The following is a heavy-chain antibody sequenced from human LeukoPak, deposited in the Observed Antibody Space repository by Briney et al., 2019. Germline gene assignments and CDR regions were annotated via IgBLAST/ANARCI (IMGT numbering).Heavy chain of an antibody. J-gene: IGHJ4*02. D-gene: IGHD6-13*01. CDR2: ISSSSSYI. CDR3: AKRQLVRGAYFDY. V-gene: IGHV3-21*01. CDR1: GFTFSSYS. Sequence: GGSLRLSCAASGFTFSSYSMNWVRQAPGKGLEWVSSISSSSSYIYYADSVKGRFTISRDNAKNSLYLQMNSLRAEDTAVYYCAKRQLVRGAYFDYWGQGTLVTVSS.